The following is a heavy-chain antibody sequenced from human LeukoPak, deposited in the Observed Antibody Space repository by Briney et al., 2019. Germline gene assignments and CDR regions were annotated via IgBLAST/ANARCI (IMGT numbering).Heavy chain of an antibody. D-gene: IGHD3-9*01. CDR1: GGSISSYY. V-gene: IGHV4-59*01. Sequence: SETLSLTCTVSGGSISSYYWSWIRQPPGKGLEWIGYIYYSRSTNYNPSLKSRVTISVDTSKNQFSLKLSTVTAADTAVYYCARGGYFDWFPWDWGQGTLVTVSS. J-gene: IGHJ4*02. CDR2: IYYSRST. CDR3: ARGGYFDWFPWD.